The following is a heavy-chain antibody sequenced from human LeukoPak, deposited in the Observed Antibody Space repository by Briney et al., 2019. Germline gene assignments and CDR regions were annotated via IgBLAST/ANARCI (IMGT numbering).Heavy chain of an antibody. J-gene: IGHJ4*02. D-gene: IGHD5-12*01. CDR3: AREYVDIVPMGSFDY. CDR2: IKQDGSEK. CDR1: GFTFSSYW. Sequence: GGSLRLSCAASGFTFSSYWMNWVRQAPGKGLEWVANIKQDGSEKYYVDSVKGRFTISRDNAKNSLYLQMNSLRVEDTAVYYCAREYVDIVPMGSFDYWGQGTLVTVSP. V-gene: IGHV3-7*01.